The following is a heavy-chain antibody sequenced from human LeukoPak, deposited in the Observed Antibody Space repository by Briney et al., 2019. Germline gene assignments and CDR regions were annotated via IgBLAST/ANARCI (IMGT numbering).Heavy chain of an antibody. Sequence: GGSLRLSCAASGFIVSGDFMSWVRQAPGKGLEWVSVIYSDGSTYYADSVKGRFTISRDNSKNTLDLQMTGLRAEDTAVYYCAKGSFWGQGTLVTVSS. J-gene: IGHJ4*02. CDR2: IYSDGST. CDR3: AKGSF. CDR1: GFIVSGDF. V-gene: IGHV3-53*01. D-gene: IGHD3-10*01.